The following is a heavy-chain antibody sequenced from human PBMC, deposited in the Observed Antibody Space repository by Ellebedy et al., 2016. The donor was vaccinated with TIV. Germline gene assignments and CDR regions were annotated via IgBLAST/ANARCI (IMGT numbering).Heavy chain of an antibody. V-gene: IGHV7-4-1*02. CDR3: AREARWFGESTFDP. CDR2: INPKTGNP. Sequence: AASVKVSCKASGYTFSSYVMNWVRQAPGQGLEWMGWINPKTGNPTYAQGFTGRCVFSLDTSVSTAYLQISSLKAEDTAVYYCAREARWFGESTFDPWGQGTLVTVSS. CDR1: GYTFSSYV. J-gene: IGHJ5*02. D-gene: IGHD3-10*01.